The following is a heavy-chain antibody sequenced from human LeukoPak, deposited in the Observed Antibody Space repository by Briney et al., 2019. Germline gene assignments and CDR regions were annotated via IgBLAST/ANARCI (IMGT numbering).Heavy chain of an antibody. CDR3: AKDTEFGEPYHGMDV. V-gene: IGHV3-9*01. CDR1: GFSLDDRA. Sequence: GRCPRLSPAVSGFSLDDRAMRPGWPAPERGVGRGSGISWNGGSLDYADSVKGRFIISRDNAKKSLYLQMNSLRPEDTAVYYCAKDTEFGEPYHGMDVWGQGTTVTVSS. D-gene: IGHD3-10*01. J-gene: IGHJ6*02. CDR2: ISWNGGSL.